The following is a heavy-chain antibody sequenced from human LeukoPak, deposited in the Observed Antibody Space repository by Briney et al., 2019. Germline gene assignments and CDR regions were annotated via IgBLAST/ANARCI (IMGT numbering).Heavy chain of an antibody. J-gene: IGHJ4*02. CDR3: ARDTHSRFLEWFV. CDR1: GYTFTGYY. D-gene: IGHD3-3*01. V-gene: IGHV1-2*06. Sequence: ASVKVSCKASGYTFTGYYMHWVRQAPGQGLEWMGRINPNSGGTNYAQKFQGRVTMTRDTSISTAYMELSRLRSVDTAVYYCARDTHSRFLEWFVWGQGTLVTVSS. CDR2: INPNSGGT.